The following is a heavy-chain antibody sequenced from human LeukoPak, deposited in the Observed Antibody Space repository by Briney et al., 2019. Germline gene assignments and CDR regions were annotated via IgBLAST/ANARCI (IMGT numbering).Heavy chain of an antibody. V-gene: IGHV1-46*01. D-gene: IGHD6-13*01. CDR1: GYTFTGYY. J-gene: IGHJ4*02. Sequence: ASVTVSCKASGYTFTGYYMHWVRQAPGQGLEWMGIINPSGGSTSYAQKFQGRVTMTRDMSTSTVYMELSSLRSEDTAVYYCARDWGAAAGTYYFDYWGQGTLVTVSS. CDR3: ARDWGAAAGTYYFDY. CDR2: INPSGGST.